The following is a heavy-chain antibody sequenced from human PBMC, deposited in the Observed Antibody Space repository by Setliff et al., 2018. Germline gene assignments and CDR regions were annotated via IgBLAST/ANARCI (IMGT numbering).Heavy chain of an antibody. CDR1: GGTFSSYA. CDR2: IIPIFGTA. J-gene: IGHJ6*02. Sequence: SVKVSCKASGGTFSSYAISWVRQAPGQGLEWMGGIIPIFGTANYAQQFQGRVTITADESTSTAYMELSSLRSEDTAVYYCARVLEPNYDILTGYYYYYYYGMYVRGQGTTVTVSS. D-gene: IGHD3-9*01. V-gene: IGHV1-69*13. CDR3: ARVLEPNYDILTGYYYYYYYGMYV.